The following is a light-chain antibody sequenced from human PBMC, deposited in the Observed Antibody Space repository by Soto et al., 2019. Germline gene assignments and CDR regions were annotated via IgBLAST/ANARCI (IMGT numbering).Light chain of an antibody. Sequence: QSALTQPPSASGSPGQSVTISCTGTSSDVGSYDYVSWYQQHPGKAPKLIIYEVSKWPSGVPDRFSGSKSGNTASLTVSGLQAEDEADYYCSSYAGSKMFVFGTGAQLTVL. V-gene: IGLV2-8*01. J-gene: IGLJ7*01. CDR3: SSYAGSKMFV. CDR2: EVS. CDR1: SSDVGSYDY.